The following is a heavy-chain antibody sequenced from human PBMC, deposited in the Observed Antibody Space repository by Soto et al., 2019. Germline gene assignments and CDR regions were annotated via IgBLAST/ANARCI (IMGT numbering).Heavy chain of an antibody. CDR3: ARVGRRGYYDSSGYYPYYFDY. V-gene: IGHV1-69*13. CDR1: GGTFSSYA. D-gene: IGHD3-22*01. CDR2: IIPIFGTA. J-gene: IGHJ4*02. Sequence: SVKVSCKASGGTFSSYAISWVRQAPGEGLEWMGGIIPIFGTANYAQKFQGRVTITADESTSTAYMELSSLRSEDTAVYYCARVGRRGYYDSSGYYPYYFDYWGQGTLVTVSS.